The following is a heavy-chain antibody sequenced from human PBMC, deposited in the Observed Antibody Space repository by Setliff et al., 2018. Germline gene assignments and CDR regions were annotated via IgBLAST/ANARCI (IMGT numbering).Heavy chain of an antibody. Sequence: ASVKVSCKASGYTYTNYGITWVRQAPGQGLEWMGWINNYSFKTNYPQKLQDRVTMTTDTTTSTSYMELRSLRSDDTAVYYCARWNGSGYFYYWGQGTWVTVSS. CDR1: GYTYTNYG. CDR3: ARWNGSGYFYY. J-gene: IGHJ4*02. CDR2: INNYSFKT. V-gene: IGHV1-18*01. D-gene: IGHD3-3*01.